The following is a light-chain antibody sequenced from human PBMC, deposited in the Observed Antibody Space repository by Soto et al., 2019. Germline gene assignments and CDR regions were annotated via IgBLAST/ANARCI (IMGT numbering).Light chain of an antibody. Sequence: QSALAQPASVSGSPGQSMTISCTGASSDVGDYKYVSWFQQHPGKAPKLMIYEVSSRPSGVSNRFSGSKSGNTASLTISGLQAEDEADYYCSSYTSSSTYVFGTGTKVTVL. CDR2: EVS. CDR1: SSDVGDYKY. V-gene: IGLV2-14*01. CDR3: SSYTSSSTYV. J-gene: IGLJ1*01.